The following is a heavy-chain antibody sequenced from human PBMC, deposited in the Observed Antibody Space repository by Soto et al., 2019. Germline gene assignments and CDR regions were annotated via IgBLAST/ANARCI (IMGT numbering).Heavy chain of an antibody. Sequence: EVQLLESGGGLVQPGGSLRLSCAASGFSFTNYALNWVRQAPGKGLEWVSAIIGTGGTTYYADSVKCRFTNSRYNYNDTLYVHMTSMRAEDTAFYFCAKDLRFGSSACSHIFDNWGQGTLVTVSS. J-gene: IGHJ4*02. CDR2: IIGTGGTT. CDR1: GFSFTNYA. V-gene: IGHV3-23*01. D-gene: IGHD6-19*01. CDR3: AKDLRFGSSACSHIFDN.